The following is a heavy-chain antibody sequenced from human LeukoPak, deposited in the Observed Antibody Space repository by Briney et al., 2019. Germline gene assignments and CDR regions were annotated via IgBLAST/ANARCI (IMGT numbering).Heavy chain of an antibody. CDR1: GYTFTTYD. V-gene: IGHV1-8*01. CDR3: ARNTRNYGDFDY. D-gene: IGHD2-2*01. Sequence: ASVKVSCKASGYTFTTYDINWVRQAPGQGLEWMGWMNLSSGNTGYAQKFQGRVTLTRDTSISTAYMELNSLRSDDTAVYYCARNTRNYGDFDYWGQGTLVTVSS. CDR2: MNLSSGNT. J-gene: IGHJ4*02.